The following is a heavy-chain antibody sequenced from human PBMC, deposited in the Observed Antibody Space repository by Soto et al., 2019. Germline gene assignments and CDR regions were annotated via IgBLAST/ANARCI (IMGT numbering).Heavy chain of an antibody. Sequence: SETLSLTCTVSGGSISSYYWSWIRQPPGKGLEWIGYIYYSGSTNYSPSLKSRVTISADTSKNQFSLKLSSVTAADTAVYYCARDMGVPAASDYYYGMDVWGQGTTVTVSS. CDR2: IYYSGST. J-gene: IGHJ6*02. CDR1: GGSISSYY. CDR3: ARDMGVPAASDYYYGMDV. V-gene: IGHV4-59*01. D-gene: IGHD2-2*01.